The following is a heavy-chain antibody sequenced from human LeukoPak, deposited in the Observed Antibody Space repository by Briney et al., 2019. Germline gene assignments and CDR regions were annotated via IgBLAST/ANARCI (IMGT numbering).Heavy chain of an antibody. V-gene: IGHV3-23*01. CDR3: AKLIWFGELLDYFDY. J-gene: IGHJ4*02. CDR1: GFTFSSYG. CDR2: ISGSDGST. D-gene: IGHD3-10*01. Sequence: GGSLRLSCAASGFTFSSYGMHWVRQAPGKGLEWVSAISGSDGSTYYADSVKGRFTISRDNSKNTLYLQMNSLRAEDTAVYYCAKLIWFGELLDYFDYWGQGTLVTVSS.